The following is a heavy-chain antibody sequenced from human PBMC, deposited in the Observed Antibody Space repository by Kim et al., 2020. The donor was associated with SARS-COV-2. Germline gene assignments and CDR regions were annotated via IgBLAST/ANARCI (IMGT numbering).Heavy chain of an antibody. D-gene: IGHD3-22*01. CDR2: IYYSAST. V-gene: IGHV4-31*03. CDR1: GGSISSGCYY. CDR3: AGARITMIVVDAFDL. Sequence: SETLSLTCTVSGGSISSGCYYWSWIRQHPGMGLEWIGYIYYSASTYYNPSLKSRVTISVDKSKNQFSLKLSSVTAADTAVYYCAGARITMIVVDAFDLWGQGKMVTVSS. J-gene: IGHJ3*01.